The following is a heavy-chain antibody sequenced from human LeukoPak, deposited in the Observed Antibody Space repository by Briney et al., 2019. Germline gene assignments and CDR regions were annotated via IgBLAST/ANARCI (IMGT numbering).Heavy chain of an antibody. J-gene: IGHJ4*02. CDR1: GFTFSSYE. V-gene: IGHV3-48*03. D-gene: IGHD1-26*01. CDR3: AKDSGGSGSYFDY. CDR2: ITSSGYTI. Sequence: GGSLRLSCAASGFTFSSYEMNWVRQAPGKGLEWVSYITSSGYTIYYADSVKGQFTISRDNAKNSLYLQMNSLRAEDAALYYCAKDSGGSGSYFDYWGQGTLVTVSS.